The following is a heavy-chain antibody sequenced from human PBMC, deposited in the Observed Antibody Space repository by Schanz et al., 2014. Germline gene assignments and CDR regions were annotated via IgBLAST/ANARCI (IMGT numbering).Heavy chain of an antibody. CDR1: GFSFSDYY. J-gene: IGHJ5*01. V-gene: IGHV3-11*06. CDR3: AKQHIVRGVIYLNWFDS. D-gene: IGHD3-10*01. Sequence: QVHLLESGGGLVEPGGSLRLSCAASGFSFSDYYMSWIRQAPGKGLEWISFINTGSNYINYTDSVKGRFTISRDNSKNTAHLQMNSLRAEDTAVYYCAKQHIVRGVIYLNWFDSWGQGTLXTVSS. CDR2: INTGSNYI.